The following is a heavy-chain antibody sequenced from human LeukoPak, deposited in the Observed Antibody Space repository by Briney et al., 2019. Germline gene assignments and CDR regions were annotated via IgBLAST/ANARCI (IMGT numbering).Heavy chain of an antibody. V-gene: IGHV4-31*03. D-gene: IGHD2-2*01. Sequence: SETLSLTCTVSGGSISSGGYYWSWIRQHPGKGLEWIGYIYYSGSTYYNPSLKSRVTISVDTSKNQFSLKLSSVTAADTAVYYCARGAAARAPFDYWGQGTLVTVSP. CDR3: ARGAAARAPFDY. CDR1: GGSISSGGYY. J-gene: IGHJ4*02. CDR2: IYYSGST.